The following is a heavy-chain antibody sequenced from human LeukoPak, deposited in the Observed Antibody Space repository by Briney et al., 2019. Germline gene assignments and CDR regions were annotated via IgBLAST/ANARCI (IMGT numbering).Heavy chain of an antibody. J-gene: IGHJ5*02. Sequence: ASVKVSCKASGYTFTGYYMHWVRQAAGQGLEWMGWINPNSGGTDYAQKLQGRVTMTRDTSISTAYMEVSRLRSDDRAVYYWASNYYDGGGRDPYLSFDPWGQGTLVTVSS. D-gene: IGHD3-22*01. CDR2: INPNSGGT. CDR1: GYTFTGYY. CDR3: ASNYYDGGGRDPYLSFDP. V-gene: IGHV1-2*02.